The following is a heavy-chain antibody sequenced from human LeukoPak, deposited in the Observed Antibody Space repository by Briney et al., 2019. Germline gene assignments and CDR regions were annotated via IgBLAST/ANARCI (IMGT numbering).Heavy chain of an antibody. CDR2: MNPNSGNT. D-gene: IGHD3-3*01. Sequence: ASVKVSCKASGYTFTSYDINWVRQATGQGLEWMGWMNPNSGNTGYAQKFQGRVTITRNTSISTAYMELSSLRSEDTAVYYCARGYWYYDFWSGYPHYFDYWGQGTLVTVSS. CDR3: ARGYWYYDFWSGYPHYFDY. CDR1: GYTFTSYD. V-gene: IGHV1-8*03. J-gene: IGHJ4*02.